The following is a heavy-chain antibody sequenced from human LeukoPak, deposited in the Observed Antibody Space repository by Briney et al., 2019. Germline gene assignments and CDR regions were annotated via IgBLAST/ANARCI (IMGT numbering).Heavy chain of an antibody. V-gene: IGHV4-38-2*01. J-gene: IGHJ6*04. CDR2: IYHSGST. Sequence: WESLSLTCDVSGYSISSGYYWGWIRQPPGKGLEWIGSIYHSGSTYYNPSLKSRVTISVDTSKNQFSLKLSSVTAADTAVYYCASPGSGSYGMDVWGKGTTVTVSS. CDR1: GYSISSGYY. D-gene: IGHD3-10*01. CDR3: ASPGSGSYGMDV.